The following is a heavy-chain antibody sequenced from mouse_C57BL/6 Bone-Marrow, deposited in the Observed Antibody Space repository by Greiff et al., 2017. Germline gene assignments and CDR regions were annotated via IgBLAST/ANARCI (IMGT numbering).Heavy chain of an antibody. D-gene: IGHD2-4*01. Sequence: VQLQESGAELVRPGTSVKVSCKASGYAFTNYLIEWVKQRPGQGLEWIGVINPGSGGTNYNEKFKGKATLTADKSSSTAYMQLSSLTSEDSAVYFCARSDYDYYYLDYWGQGTTLTVSS. CDR3: ARSDYDYYYLDY. J-gene: IGHJ2*01. CDR1: GYAFTNYL. V-gene: IGHV1-54*01. CDR2: INPGSGGT.